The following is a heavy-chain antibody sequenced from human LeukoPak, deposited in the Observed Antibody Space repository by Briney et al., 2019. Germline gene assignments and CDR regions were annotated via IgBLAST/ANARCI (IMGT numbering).Heavy chain of an antibody. D-gene: IGHD5-18*01. CDR3: ARMALYSFGYDY. J-gene: IGHJ4*02. CDR2: IRSSSTTI. V-gene: IGHV3-48*04. CDR1: GFTFSSYS. Sequence: PGGSLRLSCAASGFTFSSYSMNWVRQAPGKGLEWVSYIRSSSTTIYYADSVKGRFTISRDNAKNSLYLQINSLRAEDTAVYYCARMALYSFGYDYWGQGTLVTVSS.